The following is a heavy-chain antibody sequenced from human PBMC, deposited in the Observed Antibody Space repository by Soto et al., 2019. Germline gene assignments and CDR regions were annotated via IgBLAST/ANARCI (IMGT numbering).Heavy chain of an antibody. V-gene: IGHV3-9*01. Sequence: EVQLVESGGDLVQPGRSLRLSCTASGFTFDEYAMHWVRQVPGKGLEWVSVITWNSGGIDYADSVKGRFTTSRDNAKNTLYLQMNSLRTEETAFYYCAKDARAVAGLGVYDFDLWGQATLVTVSS. CDR1: GFTFDEYA. CDR3: AKDARAVAGLGVYDFDL. J-gene: IGHJ4*02. D-gene: IGHD6-19*01. CDR2: ITWNSGGI.